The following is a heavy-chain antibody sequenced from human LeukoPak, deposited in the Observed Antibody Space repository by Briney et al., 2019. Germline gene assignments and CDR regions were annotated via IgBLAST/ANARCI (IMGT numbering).Heavy chain of an antibody. CDR2: ISGSGGST. CDR1: GFTVSSNY. J-gene: IGHJ4*02. V-gene: IGHV3-23*01. Sequence: GGSLRLSCTVSGFTVSSNYMSWVRQAPGKGLEWVSAISGSGGSTYYADSVKGRFTISRDNSKNTLYLQMNSLRAEDTAVYYCARNLPAADYWGQGTLVTVSS. CDR3: ARNLPAADY. D-gene: IGHD2-2*01.